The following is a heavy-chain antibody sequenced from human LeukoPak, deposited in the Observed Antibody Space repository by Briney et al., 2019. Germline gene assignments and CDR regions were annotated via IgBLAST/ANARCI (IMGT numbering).Heavy chain of an antibody. Sequence: GGSLRLSCAAPGFTFSSYDMHWVRQATGKGLEWVSAIGTAGDTYYPGSVKGRFTISRENAKNSLYLQMNSLRAGDTAVYYCARGGSGSYPDCWGQGTLVTVSS. CDR2: IGTAGDT. J-gene: IGHJ4*02. CDR3: ARGGSGSYPDC. D-gene: IGHD3-10*01. CDR1: GFTFSSYD. V-gene: IGHV3-13*01.